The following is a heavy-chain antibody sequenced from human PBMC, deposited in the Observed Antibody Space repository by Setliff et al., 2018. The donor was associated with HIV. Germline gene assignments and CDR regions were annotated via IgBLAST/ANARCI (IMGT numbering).Heavy chain of an antibody. CDR2: TPYSGST. CDR3: VVYFGGNGGRGL. J-gene: IGHJ4*02. V-gene: IGHV4-59*11. Sequence: SIVSDDSTSSHHCSWIRQPPGRGLEWIGTTPYSGSTNYNPSLRSRVTISLETSTNQFSLRLNSVTAADTAHYFCVVYFGGNGGRGLWGQGTLVTVSS. CDR1: DDSTSSHH. D-gene: IGHD2-15*01.